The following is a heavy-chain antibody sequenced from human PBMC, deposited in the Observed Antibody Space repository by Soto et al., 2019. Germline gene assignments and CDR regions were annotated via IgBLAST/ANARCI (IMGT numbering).Heavy chain of an antibody. CDR2: ISAYNGNT. J-gene: IGHJ6*03. CDR1: GYTFTSYG. D-gene: IGHD6-6*01. CDR3: ATPSVAARPKGGYYYMDV. Sequence: ASVKVSCKASGYTFTSYGISWVRQAPGQGLEWMGWISAYNGNTNYAQKLQGRVTMTTDTSTSTAYMELSSLRSEDTAVYYCATPSVAARPKGGYYYMDVWGQGTTVTVSS. V-gene: IGHV1-18*01.